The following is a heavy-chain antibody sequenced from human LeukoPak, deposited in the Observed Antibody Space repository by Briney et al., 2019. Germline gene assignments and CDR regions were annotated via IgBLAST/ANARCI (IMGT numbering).Heavy chain of an antibody. CDR1: GFTFSSYA. CDR3: ARAGTYYYGSGSYGRYFDY. Sequence: GRSLRLSCAASGFTFSSYAMHWVRQAPGKGLEWVAVISYDGSNKYYADSVKGRFTISRDNSKNTLYLQMNSLRAEDTAVYYCARAGTYYYGSGSYGRYFDYWGQGTLVTVSS. V-gene: IGHV3-30*04. D-gene: IGHD3-10*01. CDR2: ISYDGSNK. J-gene: IGHJ4*02.